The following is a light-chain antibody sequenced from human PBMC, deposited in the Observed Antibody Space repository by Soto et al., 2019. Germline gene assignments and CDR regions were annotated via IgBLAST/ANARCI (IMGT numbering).Light chain of an antibody. CDR2: GAS. J-gene: IGKJ1*01. Sequence: EIVLTQSPGTLSLSPGERATLSCRASQSVSSSYLAWYQQKPGQAPRLLIYGASSRATGIPDRFSGSGSGTDFTLTISRLEPEDFAVYYCQQYGRSPPGTFGRGTKVEI. CDR3: QQYGRSPPGT. V-gene: IGKV3-20*01. CDR1: QSVSSSY.